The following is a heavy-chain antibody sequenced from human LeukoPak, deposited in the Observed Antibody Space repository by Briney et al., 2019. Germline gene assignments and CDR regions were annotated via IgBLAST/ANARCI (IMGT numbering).Heavy chain of an antibody. CDR1: GYTFTSYD. J-gene: IGHJ5*02. CDR2: MNPNSGDT. V-gene: IGHV1-8*01. CDR3: ARDARRRYCSSTSCYRGWLDP. Sequence: ASVKVSRKASGYTFTSYDINWVRQATGRGLEWMGWMNPNSGDTGYAQKFQGRVNITRNTSKTTAYMELSSLRSEDTAVYYCARDARRRYCSSTSCYRGWLDPWGQGTLVTVSS. D-gene: IGHD2-2*01.